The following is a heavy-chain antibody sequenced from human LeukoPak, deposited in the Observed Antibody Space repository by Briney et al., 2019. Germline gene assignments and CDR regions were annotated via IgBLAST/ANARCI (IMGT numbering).Heavy chain of an antibody. D-gene: IGHD3-22*01. CDR2: INSDGSST. V-gene: IGHV3-74*01. CDR3: ARGPRYYDSSGFHFRFDY. Sequence: GGSLRLSCVASGFTFSNAWMNWVRQAPGKGLVWVSRINSDGSSTSYADSVKGRFTISRDNAKNTLYLQMNSLRAEDTAVYYCARGPRYYDSSGFHFRFDYWGQGTLVTVSS. J-gene: IGHJ4*02. CDR1: GFTFSNAW.